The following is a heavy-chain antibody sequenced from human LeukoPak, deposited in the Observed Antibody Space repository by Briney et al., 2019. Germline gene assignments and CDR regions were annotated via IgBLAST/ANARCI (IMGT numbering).Heavy chain of an antibody. D-gene: IGHD1-14*01. CDR1: GYTFTSYG. J-gene: IGHJ5*02. Sequence: ASVTASCKASGYTFTSYGISWVRQAPGQGLEWMGWISAYNGNTNYAQKLQGRVTMTTDTSTSTAYMELRSLRSDDTAVYYCARESGDGNWFDPWGQGTLVTVSS. CDR3: ARESGDGNWFDP. CDR2: ISAYNGNT. V-gene: IGHV1-18*01.